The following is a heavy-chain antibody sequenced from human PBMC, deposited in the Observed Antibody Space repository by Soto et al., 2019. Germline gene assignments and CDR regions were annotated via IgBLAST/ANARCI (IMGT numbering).Heavy chain of an antibody. V-gene: IGHV3-33*01. CDR2: IWFDGSKK. J-gene: IGHJ3*02. CDR3: ASSTVALYAFDI. CDR1: GFTFSSYG. D-gene: IGHD6-19*01. Sequence: GGSLRLSCVASGFTFSSYGMDWVRQAPGKGLEWVAVIWFDGSKKYYTDSVKGRFTISRDNSKNTLYLQMNSLRAEDTAVYYCASSTVALYAFDIWGQGTVVTVSS.